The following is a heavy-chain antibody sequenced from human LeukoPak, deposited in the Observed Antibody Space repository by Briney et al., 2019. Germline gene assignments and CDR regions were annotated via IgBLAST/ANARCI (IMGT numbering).Heavy chain of an antibody. J-gene: IGHJ4*02. CDR3: ARVHGGYPFDY. D-gene: IGHD2-15*01. Sequence: ETLSLTCTVSGGSISSSSYYWGWIRQPPGKGLEWISYISSSSSTIYYADSVKGRFTISRDNAKNSLYLQMNSLRADDTAVYYCARVHGGYPFDYWGRGTLVTVSS. V-gene: IGHV3-48*01. CDR2: ISSSSSTI. CDR1: GGSISSSS.